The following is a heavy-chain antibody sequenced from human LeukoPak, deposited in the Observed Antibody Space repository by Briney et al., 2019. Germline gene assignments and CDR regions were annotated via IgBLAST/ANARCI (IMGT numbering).Heavy chain of an antibody. V-gene: IGHV4-39*01. CDR3: ARLRATLTVVVTLFDS. CDR2: MYYSGDT. D-gene: IGHD3-22*01. Sequence: PSETLSLTCAVSGGSISSGPYYWGWIRQPPGKGLEWIGSMYYSGDTYYKPSLQSRVTISGDPSKNQFSLKLSSVTAAGTAVYYCARLRATLTVVVTLFDSWGQGTLVTVSS. J-gene: IGHJ4*02. CDR1: GGSISSGPYY.